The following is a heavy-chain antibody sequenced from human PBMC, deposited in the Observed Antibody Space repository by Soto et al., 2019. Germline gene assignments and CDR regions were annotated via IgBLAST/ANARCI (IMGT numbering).Heavy chain of an antibody. CDR1: GGTFSSYA. V-gene: IGHV1-18*01. CDR2: ISAYNGNT. Sequence: ASVKVSCKASGGTFSSYAISWVRQAPGQGLEWMGWISAYNGNTNYAQKLQGRVTMTTDTSTSTAYMGLRSLRSDDTAVYYCARDHPTVTNIFDYWGQGTLVTVSS. D-gene: IGHD4-17*01. J-gene: IGHJ4*02. CDR3: ARDHPTVTNIFDY.